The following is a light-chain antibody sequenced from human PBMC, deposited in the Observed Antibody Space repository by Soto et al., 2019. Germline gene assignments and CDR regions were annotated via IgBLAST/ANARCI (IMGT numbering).Light chain of an antibody. V-gene: IGKV1-39*01. CDR2: AAS. J-gene: IGKJ1*01. CDR3: QQSYSSPPT. Sequence: DIEMTQSPFSLSASEGDRVTITCQASQSISSYLNWYQQKPGKAPKLLIYAASSLQSGVPSRFSGSRSGPDFTLTISSLQPEDFATYYCQQSYSSPPTFGQGTKVDIK. CDR1: QSISSY.